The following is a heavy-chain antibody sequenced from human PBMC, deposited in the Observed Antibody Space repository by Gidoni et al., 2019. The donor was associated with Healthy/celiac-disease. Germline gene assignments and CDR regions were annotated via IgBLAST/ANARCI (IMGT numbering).Heavy chain of an antibody. V-gene: IGHV1-69*01. CDR3: ARVGGYSYGSRYFDY. J-gene: IGHJ4*02. CDR2: IIPNFVTA. D-gene: IGHD5-18*01. Sequence: QLVQSGAEVKKTGSSVKVSCKASGGTFSNYAISWVRQASGPGLVWRGGIIPNFVTANYAQKFQGRVTITADESPSTAYMELSSLRSEDTAVYYCARVGGYSYGSRYFDYWGQGTLVTVSS. CDR1: GGTFSNYA.